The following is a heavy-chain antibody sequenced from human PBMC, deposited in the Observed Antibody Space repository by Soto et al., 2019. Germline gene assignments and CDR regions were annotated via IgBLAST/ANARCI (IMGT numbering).Heavy chain of an antibody. D-gene: IGHD4-17*01. Sequence: GGSLRLSCAASGFTFSSYAMSWVRQAPGKGLEWVSAISGSGGSTYYADSVKGRFTISRDNSKNTLYLQMNSLRAEDTAVYYCAAQYGDLHYYYYMDVWGKGTTVTVSS. CDR3: AAQYGDLHYYYYMDV. CDR2: ISGSGGST. V-gene: IGHV3-23*01. J-gene: IGHJ6*03. CDR1: GFTFSSYA.